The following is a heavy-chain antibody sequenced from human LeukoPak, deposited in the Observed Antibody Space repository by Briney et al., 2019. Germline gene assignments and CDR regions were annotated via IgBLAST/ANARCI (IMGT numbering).Heavy chain of an antibody. D-gene: IGHD2-15*01. CDR1: GGSFSGYY. J-gene: IGHJ5*02. CDR3: ARGRYCSGGSCLGGKWFDP. Sequence: SETLSLTFAVYGGSFSGYYWSWLRQPPGKGLDLIGEINHSGSTNYNPSLKSRVTISVDTSKNQFSLKLSSVTAADTAVYYCARGRYCSGGSCLGGKWFDPWGQGTLVTVSS. CDR2: INHSGST. V-gene: IGHV4-34*01.